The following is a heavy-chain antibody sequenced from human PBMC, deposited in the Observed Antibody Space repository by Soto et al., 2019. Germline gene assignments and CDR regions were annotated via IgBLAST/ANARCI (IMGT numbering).Heavy chain of an antibody. V-gene: IGHV5-51*01. J-gene: IGHJ4*02. CDR1: GYTFPTYW. CDR2: IYPTDSDT. CDR3: ARTVREQWLADY. Sequence: GESLKISCNGVGYTFPTYWIGWVRQMPGKGLEWMGIIYPTDSDTRYSPSFQGQVTISADKSISTAYLQWSSLKASDTAMYYCARTVREQWLADYWGRGTLVTVSS. D-gene: IGHD6-19*01.